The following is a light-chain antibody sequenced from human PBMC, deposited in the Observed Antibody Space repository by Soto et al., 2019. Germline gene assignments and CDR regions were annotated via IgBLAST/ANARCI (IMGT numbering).Light chain of an antibody. J-gene: IGLJ3*02. V-gene: IGLV1-40*01. CDR3: QSYDSRLSWV. CDR2: GNS. Sequence: QSVLTQPPSVSGAPGQRVTISCTGSSSNIGAGYDVHWYQQLPGTAPKLLIYGNSNRPSGVPDRFSGSKSGTSASLAITGLQAEDAADYYCQSYDSRLSWVFGGGTQLTVL. CDR1: SSNIGAGYD.